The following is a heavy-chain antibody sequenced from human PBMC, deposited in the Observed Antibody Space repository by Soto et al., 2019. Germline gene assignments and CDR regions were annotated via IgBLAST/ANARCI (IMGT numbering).Heavy chain of an antibody. J-gene: IGHJ6*02. CDR1: GRTFSSYA. CDR2: IIPIFGTA. D-gene: IGHD1-20*01. V-gene: IGHV1-69*12. CDR3: AKHYYNWAYDCGMDV. Sequence: QVQLVQSGAEVKKPGSSVKVSCKASGRTFSSYAISWVRQAPGQGLEWMGGIIPIFGTADYAQKLQGRVTITGDESTSTAYMELSSLRSEDTAVYYCAKHYYNWAYDCGMDVWGQGTTVTVSS.